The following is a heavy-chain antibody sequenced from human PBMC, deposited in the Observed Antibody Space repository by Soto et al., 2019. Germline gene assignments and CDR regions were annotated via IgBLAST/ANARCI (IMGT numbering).Heavy chain of an antibody. Sequence: QLQLQESGSGLVKPSQTLSLTCAVSGGSISSGGYSWSWIRQPPGKGLECIGYIYHSGSTYYNPSLKSRVTISVDSSKNQFSLKLSAVTAADTDVYYCASRPQYYYGSGSYGFDPWGQGTLVTVSS. D-gene: IGHD3-10*01. V-gene: IGHV4-30-2*01. J-gene: IGHJ5*02. CDR3: ASRPQYYYGSGSYGFDP. CDR2: IYHSGST. CDR1: GGSISSGGYS.